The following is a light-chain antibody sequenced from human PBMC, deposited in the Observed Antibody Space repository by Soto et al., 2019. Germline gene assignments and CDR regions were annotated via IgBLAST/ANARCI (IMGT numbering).Light chain of an antibody. CDR1: SSDFGGYNY. Sequence: QSALTQPPSASGSPGQSVTISCTGTSSDFGGYNYVSWYQQHPGKAPKLIIYEVTKRPSGVPDRFSGSKSGNTASLTVSGLQAEDEADYYCSSYAGSNSYGFGTGTKVTVL. CDR3: SSYAGSNSYG. CDR2: EVT. J-gene: IGLJ1*01. V-gene: IGLV2-8*01.